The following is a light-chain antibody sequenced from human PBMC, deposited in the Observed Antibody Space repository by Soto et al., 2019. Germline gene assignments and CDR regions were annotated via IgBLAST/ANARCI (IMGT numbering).Light chain of an antibody. CDR1: SGHSSYI. Sequence: QLVLTQSSSASASLGSSVKLNCTLSSGHSSYIIAWHQQQPGKAPRYLMKLEDTGIYNKGSGVPDRFSGSSSGADRYLTISNLQFEDEADYYCETWDRNTVVLGGGTKLTVL. J-gene: IGLJ2*01. CDR3: ETWDRNTVV. CDR2: LEDTGIY. V-gene: IGLV4-60*02.